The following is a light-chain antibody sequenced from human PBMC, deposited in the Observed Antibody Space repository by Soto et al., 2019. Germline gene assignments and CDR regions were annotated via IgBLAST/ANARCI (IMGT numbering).Light chain of an antibody. Sequence: EIVLTQSPGTLSLSPGERATLSCRASQSVSSNYLAWYQKHPGQAPRLLIFGTSSRATGIPDRFSGSGSGTDFTLTITRLEPEDFAVYYCQHYGSSRTFGQGTKVDIK. CDR3: QHYGSSRT. CDR1: QSVSSNY. V-gene: IGKV3-20*01. CDR2: GTS. J-gene: IGKJ1*01.